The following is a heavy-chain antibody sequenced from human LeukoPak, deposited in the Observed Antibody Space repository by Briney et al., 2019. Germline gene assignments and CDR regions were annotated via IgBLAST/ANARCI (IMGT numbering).Heavy chain of an antibody. Sequence: SETLSLTCAVYGGSFSGYYWSWIRQPPGKGLEWIGEINHSGSTNCNPSLKSRVTISVDTSKNQFSLKLSSVTAADTAVYYCARGSRVTRPRGHFDYWGQGTLVTVSS. CDR2: INHSGST. V-gene: IGHV4-34*01. CDR1: GGSFSGYY. D-gene: IGHD4-17*01. J-gene: IGHJ4*02. CDR3: ARGSRVTRPRGHFDY.